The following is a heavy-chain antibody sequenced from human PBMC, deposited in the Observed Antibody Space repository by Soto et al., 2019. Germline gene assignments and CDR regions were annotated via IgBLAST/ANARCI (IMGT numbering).Heavy chain of an antibody. CDR1: GYTFTSYA. V-gene: IGHV1-3*01. CDR3: ARAWSVAAAGLFNFDY. Sequence: ASVKVSCKASGYTFTSYAMHWVRQAPGQRLEWMGWINAGNGNTKYSQKFQGRVTITRDTSASTAYMELSSLRSEDTAVYYCARAWSVAAAGLFNFDYWGQGTLVTVSS. D-gene: IGHD6-13*01. J-gene: IGHJ4*02. CDR2: INAGNGNT.